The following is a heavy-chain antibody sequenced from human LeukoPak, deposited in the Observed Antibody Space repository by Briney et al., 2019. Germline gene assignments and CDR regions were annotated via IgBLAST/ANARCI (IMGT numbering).Heavy chain of an antibody. V-gene: IGHV3-23*01. J-gene: IGHJ3*02. D-gene: IGHD3-3*02. CDR3: TSAFGSDAFDI. Sequence: GRSLRLSCAASGFTFSSYAMSWVRQAPGKGLEWVSAISGSGGSTYYADSVKGRFTISRDNSKNTLYLQMNSLRAEDTAVYYCTSAFGSDAFDIWGQGTMVTVSS. CDR1: GFTFSSYA. CDR2: ISGSGGST.